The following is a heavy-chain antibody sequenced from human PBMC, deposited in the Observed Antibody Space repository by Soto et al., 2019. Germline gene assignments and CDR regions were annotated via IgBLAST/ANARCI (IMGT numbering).Heavy chain of an antibody. Sequence: QVQLVESGGGVVQPGRSLRLSCAASGFTFSSYGMHWVRQAPGKGLEWVAVIWYDGSNKYYADSVKGRFTISRDNSKNTLYLQMNSLRAEDTAVYYCARDPFRGAAAGIDYWGQETLVTVSS. J-gene: IGHJ4*02. CDR2: IWYDGSNK. D-gene: IGHD6-13*01. V-gene: IGHV3-33*01. CDR3: ARDPFRGAAAGIDY. CDR1: GFTFSSYG.